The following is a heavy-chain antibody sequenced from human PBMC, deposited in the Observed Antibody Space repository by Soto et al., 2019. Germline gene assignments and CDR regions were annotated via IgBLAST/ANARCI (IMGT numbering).Heavy chain of an antibody. CDR3: ARAEVEGPGSYYNVAGPWFDP. CDR1: GYTFTSYY. D-gene: IGHD3-10*01. Sequence: ASVKVSCKASGYTFTSYYMHWVRQAPGQGLEWMGIINPSGGSTSYAQKFQGRVTMTRDTSTSTVYMELSSLRSEDTAVYYCARAEVEGPGSYYNVAGPWFDPWGQGTLVTVSS. J-gene: IGHJ5*02. V-gene: IGHV1-46*03. CDR2: INPSGGST.